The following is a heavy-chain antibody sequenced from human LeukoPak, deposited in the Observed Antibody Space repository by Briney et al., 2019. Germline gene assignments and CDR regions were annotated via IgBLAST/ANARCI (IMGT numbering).Heavy chain of an antibody. J-gene: IGHJ5*02. D-gene: IGHD3-22*01. CDR1: GFAFSSYG. V-gene: IGHV3-48*04. CDR3: AREYYYDSSGYHNEVAWFDP. Sequence: QSGGSLRLSCAASGFAFSSYGMSWVRQAPGKGLEWVSYISSSGSTIYYADSVKGRFTISRDNAKNSLYLQMNSLRAEDTAVYYCAREYYYDSSGYHNEVAWFDPWGQGTLVTVSS. CDR2: ISSSGSTI.